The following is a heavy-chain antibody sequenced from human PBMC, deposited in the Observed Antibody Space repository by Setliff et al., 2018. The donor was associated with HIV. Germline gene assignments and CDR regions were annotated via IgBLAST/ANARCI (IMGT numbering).Heavy chain of an antibody. CDR1: GGSFSGYY. Sequence: LSLTCAVYGGSFSGYYWSWIRQPPGKGLEWVSYISTSGNRIHYADSVKGRFTISRDNAKNSLYLQMDSLRAEDTAVYYCAPLVGATGAPSYWGQGTLVTVSS. J-gene: IGHJ4*02. CDR2: ISTSGNRI. CDR3: APLVGATGAPSY. D-gene: IGHD1-26*01. V-gene: IGHV3-11*04.